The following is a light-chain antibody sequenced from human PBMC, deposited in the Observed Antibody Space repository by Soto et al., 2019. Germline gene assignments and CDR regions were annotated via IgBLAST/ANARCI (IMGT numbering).Light chain of an antibody. CDR3: ASWDDSLSGFEV. CDR2: RNS. Sequence: QSVLTQPPSASGTPGQRVTISCSGSSSNIGSNYVFWYQQLPGTAPKVLMYRNSQRPSGVPDRFSGSKSGTSASLAISGLRSEDEADYYCASWDDSLSGFEVFGGGTKLTVL. V-gene: IGLV1-47*01. J-gene: IGLJ2*01. CDR1: SSNIGSNY.